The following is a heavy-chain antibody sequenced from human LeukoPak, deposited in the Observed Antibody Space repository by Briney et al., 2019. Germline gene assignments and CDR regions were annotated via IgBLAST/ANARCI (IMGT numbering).Heavy chain of an antibody. Sequence: GRSLRLSCAASGFTFSSYAMHWVRQAPGKGLEWVSSISRGGSPIYYADSVRGRFTTSRDNAKKSLFLQMNSLRAEDTAVYYCTRVSWRGEIYWGQGTLVSVSS. CDR2: ISRGGSPI. D-gene: IGHD3-3*01. CDR3: TRVSWRGEIY. CDR1: GFTFSSYA. V-gene: IGHV3-48*03. J-gene: IGHJ4*02.